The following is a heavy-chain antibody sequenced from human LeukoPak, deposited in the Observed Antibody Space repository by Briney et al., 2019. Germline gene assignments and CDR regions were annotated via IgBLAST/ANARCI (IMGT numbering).Heavy chain of an antibody. CDR2: IYADGNT. D-gene: IGHD3-9*01. CDR3: ARDYVHYDILTGYYSP. V-gene: IGHV3-53*01. CDR1: GFIVNTNY. J-gene: IGHJ5*02. Sequence: GGSLRLSCAASGFIVNTNYMTWVRQAPGRGLEWVSFIYADGNTYYADSVKGRFTISRDISKNAVYLQMNSLRAEDTAVYYCARDYVHYDILTGYYSPWGQGTLVTVSS.